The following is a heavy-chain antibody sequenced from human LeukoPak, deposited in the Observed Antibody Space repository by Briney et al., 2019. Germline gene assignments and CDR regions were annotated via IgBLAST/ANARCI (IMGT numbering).Heavy chain of an antibody. CDR1: GFTFSSYE. Sequence: GGSLRLSCAASGFTFSSYEMNWVRQAPGKGLEWVSYISSSGSTIYYADSVKGRFTISRDNAKNSLYLQMNSLRAEDTAIYYCARDHYWALDYWGQGTLVTVSS. CDR2: ISSSGSTI. CDR3: ARDHYWALDY. V-gene: IGHV3-48*03. J-gene: IGHJ4*02. D-gene: IGHD2-15*01.